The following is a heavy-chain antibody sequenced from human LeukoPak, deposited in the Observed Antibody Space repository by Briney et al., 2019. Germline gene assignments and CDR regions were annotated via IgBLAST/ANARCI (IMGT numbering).Heavy chain of an antibody. J-gene: IGHJ5*02. CDR3: AKEKVLATVGTVGFDP. Sequence: PGGSLRLSCAASGFTVSSKYMSWVRQAPGKGLEWVSLLYSGETTYYADSVKGRFTISRDNSKNTLYLQMNSLRAEDTAVYYCAKEKVLATVGTVGFDPWGQGTLVTVSS. CDR1: GFTVSSKY. D-gene: IGHD6-13*01. V-gene: IGHV3-53*01. CDR2: LYSGETT.